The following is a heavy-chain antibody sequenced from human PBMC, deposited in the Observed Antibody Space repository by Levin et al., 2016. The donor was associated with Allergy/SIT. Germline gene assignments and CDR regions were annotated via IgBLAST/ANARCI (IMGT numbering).Heavy chain of an antibody. CDR2: IYYSGST. Sequence: SETLSLTCTVSGGSISSYYWSWIRQPPGKGLEWIGYIYYSGSTNYNPSLKSRVTISVDTSKNQFSLKLSSVTAADTAVYYCARVNGSEWLRYYYYYGMDVWGQGTTVTVSS. CDR1: GGSISSYY. J-gene: IGHJ6*02. CDR3: ARVNGSEWLRYYYYYGMDV. V-gene: IGHV4-59*01. D-gene: IGHD5-12*01.